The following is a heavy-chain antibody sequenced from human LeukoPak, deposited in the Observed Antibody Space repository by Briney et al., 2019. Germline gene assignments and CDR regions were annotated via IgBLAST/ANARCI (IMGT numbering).Heavy chain of an antibody. CDR2: ISSSSSYI. J-gene: IGHJ4*02. CDR3: AGDYDILTGYSQGDY. D-gene: IGHD3-9*01. Sequence: GGSLRLSCAASGFTFSSYSMNWVRQAPGKGLEWVSSISSSSSYIYYADSVKGRFTISRDNAKNSLYLQMNSLRAEDTAVYYCAGDYDILTGYSQGDYWGQGTLVTVSS. V-gene: IGHV3-21*01. CDR1: GFTFSSYS.